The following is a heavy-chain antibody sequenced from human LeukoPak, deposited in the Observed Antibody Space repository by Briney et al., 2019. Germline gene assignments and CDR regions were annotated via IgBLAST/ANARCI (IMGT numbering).Heavy chain of an antibody. CDR1: GGSISGSGYY. V-gene: IGHV4-39*01. J-gene: IGHJ4*02. CDR3: ARHGGAAAGLDY. Sequence: SETLSLTCTVSGGSISGSGYYWGWIRQPPGKGLEWIGSVYDSGSTYYNPSLKSRVTIHVETSKNQFSLRLSSVTAADTAEYYCARHGGAAAGLDYRGQGILVTVSS. D-gene: IGHD6-13*01. CDR2: VYDSGST.